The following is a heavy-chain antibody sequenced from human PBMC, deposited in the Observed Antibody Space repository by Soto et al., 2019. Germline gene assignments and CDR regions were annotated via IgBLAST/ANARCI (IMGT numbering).Heavy chain of an antibody. V-gene: IGHV1-18*01. CDR1: GYTFTDYG. CDR3: AREYCTTTSCYGSDF. CDR2: INTYNADT. Sequence: EASVKVSCKTSGYTFTDYGVSWVREAPGQGLEWMGWINTYNADTKYAQSLQGRVTVTTDTSTTTTYMELTSLTSDDTAVYYCAREYCTTTSCYGSDFWGQGSLVTVSS. D-gene: IGHD2-2*01. J-gene: IGHJ4*02.